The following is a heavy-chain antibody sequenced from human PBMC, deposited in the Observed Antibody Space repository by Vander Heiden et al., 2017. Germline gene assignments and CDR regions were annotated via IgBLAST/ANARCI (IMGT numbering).Heavy chain of an antibody. CDR3: AKPKLLRFLEWDTTGDAFDI. V-gene: IGHV3-30*18. D-gene: IGHD3-3*01. CDR1: GFTFSSYG. CDR2: ISYDGSNK. Sequence: QVQLVESGGGVVQPGRSLRLSCAASGFTFSSYGMHWVRQAPGKGLEWVAVISYDGSNKDYADSVKGRFTISRDNSKNTLYLQMNSLRAEDTAVYYCAKPKLLRFLEWDTTGDAFDIWGQGTMVTVSS. J-gene: IGHJ3*02.